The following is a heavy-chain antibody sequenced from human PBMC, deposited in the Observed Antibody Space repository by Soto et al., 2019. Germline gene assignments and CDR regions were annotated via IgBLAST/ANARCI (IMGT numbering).Heavy chain of an antibody. CDR3: ASGIVVVPAAMTWIQLWPQSFDY. CDR2: ISSSSSYI. CDR1: GFTFSSYS. D-gene: IGHD2-2*01. V-gene: IGHV3-21*01. Sequence: GGSLRLSCAASGFTFSSYSMNWVRQAPGKGLEWVSSISSSSSYIYYADSVKGRFTISRDNAKNSLYLQMNSLRAEDTAVYYCASGIVVVPAAMTWIQLWPQSFDYWGQGTLVTVSS. J-gene: IGHJ4*02.